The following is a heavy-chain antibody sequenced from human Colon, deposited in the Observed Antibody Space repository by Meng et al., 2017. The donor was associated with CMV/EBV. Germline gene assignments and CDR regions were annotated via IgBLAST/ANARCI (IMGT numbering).Heavy chain of an antibody. CDR2: IKSKTDGGGTT. V-gene: IGHV3-15*01. CDR3: TTDPRGKYFDY. J-gene: IGHJ4*02. D-gene: IGHD4-23*01. CDR1: GFTFSNTW. Sequence: ESLKISCAASGFTFSNTWMSWVRQAPGKGLEWVGRIKSKTDGGGTTEYAAPVKGRFTISRDDSKNTLYLKMNSLKTDDTAVYYCTTDPRGKYFDYWGQGTLVTVSS.